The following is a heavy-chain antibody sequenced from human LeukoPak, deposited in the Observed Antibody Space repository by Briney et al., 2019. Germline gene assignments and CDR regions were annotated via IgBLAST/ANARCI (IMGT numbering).Heavy chain of an antibody. V-gene: IGHV3-30*18. CDR3: AKVDDILAYGMDV. D-gene: IGHD3-9*01. Sequence: GRSLRLTCAASGFTFSSYGMHWVRQAPGKGLEWVAVISYDGSNKYYADSVKGRFTISRDNSKNTLYLQMNSLRAEDTAVYYCAKVDDILAYGMDVWGQGTTVTVSS. J-gene: IGHJ6*02. CDR2: ISYDGSNK. CDR1: GFTFSSYG.